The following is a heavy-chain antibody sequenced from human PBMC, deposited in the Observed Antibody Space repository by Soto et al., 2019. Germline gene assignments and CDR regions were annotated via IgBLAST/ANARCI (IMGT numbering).Heavy chain of an antibody. J-gene: IGHJ6*02. Sequence: AAPLKVSCKASGYSFTRYDIDWVRQATGQGLEWMGWMNPNSGNTGYAQKFQGRVTMTRNTSISTAYMELSSLRSEDTAVYYCGRGYLRFRPDVWGQGTTVTVSS. CDR3: GRGYLRFRPDV. D-gene: IGHD3-16*01. CDR1: GYSFTRYD. CDR2: MNPNSGNT. V-gene: IGHV1-8*01.